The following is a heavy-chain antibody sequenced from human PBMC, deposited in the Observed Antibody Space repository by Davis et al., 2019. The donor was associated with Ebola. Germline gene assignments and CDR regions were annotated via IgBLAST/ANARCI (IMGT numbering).Heavy chain of an antibody. CDR1: GFIFRIYD. J-gene: IGHJ6*02. V-gene: IGHV3-13*01. CDR3: ARAIFGGVSMDF. Sequence: PGGSLRLSCAASGFIFRIYDMHWVRQVPGKGLEWVSSLGTAGDTYYPGSVKGRFTISRENVKNSLYLQMNSLRAGDTAVYYCARAIFGGVSMDFWGQGTTVTVSS. D-gene: IGHD3-3*01. CDR2: LGTAGDT.